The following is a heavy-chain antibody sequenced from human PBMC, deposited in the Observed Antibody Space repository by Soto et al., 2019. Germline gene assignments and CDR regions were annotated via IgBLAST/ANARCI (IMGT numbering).Heavy chain of an antibody. D-gene: IGHD6-13*01. CDR3: ARVTLGVGGSSWPDY. J-gene: IGHJ4*02. CDR2: IYYSGST. V-gene: IGHV4-31*03. Sequence: QVQLQESGPGLVKPSQTLSLTCTVSGGSISSGGYYWSWIRQHPGKGLEWIGYIYYSGSTYYNPPLKSRVTISVDTSKNKFSLKLSSVTAADTAVDYCARVTLGVGGSSWPDYWGQGTLVTVSS. CDR1: GGSISSGGYY.